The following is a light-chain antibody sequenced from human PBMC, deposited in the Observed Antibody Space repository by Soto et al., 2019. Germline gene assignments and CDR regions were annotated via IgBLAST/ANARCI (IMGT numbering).Light chain of an antibody. J-gene: IGLJ1*01. V-gene: IGLV2-14*01. CDR2: EVS. Sequence: QSVLTQPASVSGSPGQSITISCTGTSSDVGGYNYVSWYQQHPGKAPKLMIYEVSNRPSGVSNRFSGSKSGNTASLTISGLQAEDEADYYCCSYAGSYYVFGTGTKVT. CDR1: SSDVGGYNY. CDR3: CSYAGSYYV.